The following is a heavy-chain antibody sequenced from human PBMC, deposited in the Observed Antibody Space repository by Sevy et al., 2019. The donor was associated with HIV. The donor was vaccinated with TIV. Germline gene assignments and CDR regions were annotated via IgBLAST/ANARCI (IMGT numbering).Heavy chain of an antibody. CDR1: GFTFSSYG. Sequence: GGSLRLSCAASGFTFSSYGMHWVRQAPGKGLEWVAVISYDGSNKYYADSMKGRFTISRDNSKNTLYLQMNSLRAEDTAVYYCAKVSRHGIRGYYYGMDVWGQGTTVTVSS. V-gene: IGHV3-30*18. CDR2: ISYDGSNK. D-gene: IGHD3-10*01. CDR3: AKVSRHGIRGYYYGMDV. J-gene: IGHJ6*02.